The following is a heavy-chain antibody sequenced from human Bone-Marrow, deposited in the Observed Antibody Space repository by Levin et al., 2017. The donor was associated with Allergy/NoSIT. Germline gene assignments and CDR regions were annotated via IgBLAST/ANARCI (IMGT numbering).Heavy chain of an antibody. CDR3: VRDTYNNSLGDY. V-gene: IGHV3-23*01. Sequence: QAGGSLRLSCAASGFSFSSYAMTWVRQAPGEGLEWVSRISASGENTHYAASVKGRFTISRDNFQNTLYLQVNSLRAEDTALYYCVRDTYNNSLGDYWGQGTLVTVSS. CDR2: ISASGENT. D-gene: IGHD3-16*01. J-gene: IGHJ4*02. CDR1: GFSFSSYA.